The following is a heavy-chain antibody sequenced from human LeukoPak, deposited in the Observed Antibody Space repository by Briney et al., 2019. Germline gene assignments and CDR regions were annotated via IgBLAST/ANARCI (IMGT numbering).Heavy chain of an antibody. CDR1: GFTFSSYS. CDR2: ISTSSSYI. Sequence: PGGSLRLSCAASGFTFSSYSMNWVRQAPGKGLEWVSSISTSSSYIYYADSVKGRFTISRDNAKNSLYLQMNSLRAEDTAVYYCARDNTATTGYYYYYMDVWGKGTTVTISS. D-gene: IGHD5-18*01. V-gene: IGHV3-21*01. CDR3: ARDNTATTGYYYYYMDV. J-gene: IGHJ6*03.